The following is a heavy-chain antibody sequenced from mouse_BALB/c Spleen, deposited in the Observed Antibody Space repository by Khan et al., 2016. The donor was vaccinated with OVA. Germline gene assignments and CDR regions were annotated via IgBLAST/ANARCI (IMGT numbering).Heavy chain of an antibody. V-gene: IGHV9-3-1*01. J-gene: IGHJ4*01. CDR3: ARPSYFSDAMDN. CDR1: GHTFTNFG. Sequence: QIQLVQSGPELKKPGETVKISCKASGHTFTNFGMNWVKQAPGKGLKWMGWINTYTGEPTYADDFNGRFAFSLEASASTAYLQINNLTNEDTATYFCARPSYFSDAMDNWGQGTLVTVSA. D-gene: IGHD2-10*01. CDR2: INTYTGEP.